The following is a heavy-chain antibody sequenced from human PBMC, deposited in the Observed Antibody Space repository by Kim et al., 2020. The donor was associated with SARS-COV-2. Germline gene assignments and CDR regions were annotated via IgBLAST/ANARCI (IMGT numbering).Heavy chain of an antibody. D-gene: IGHD3-22*01. J-gene: IGHJ5*02. CDR3: AGNIGITMIVVVTGWFDP. Sequence: SETLSLTCTVSGGSISSGGYYWSWIRQHPGKGLEWIGYIYYSWSTYYNPSLKSRVTISVDTSKNQFSLKLSSVTAADTAVYYCAGNIGITMIVVVTGWFDPWGQGTLGTVAS. CDR2: IYYSWST. CDR1: GGSISSGGYY. V-gene: IGHV4-31*03.